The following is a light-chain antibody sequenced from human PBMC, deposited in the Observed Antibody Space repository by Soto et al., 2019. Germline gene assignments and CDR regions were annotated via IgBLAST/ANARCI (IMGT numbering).Light chain of an antibody. CDR1: SSDVGGYNY. CDR2: DVS. Sequence: QPASVSGSPGQSITISCTGTSSDVGGYNYVSWYQQHPGKAPKLMIYDVSNRPSGVSNRFSGSKSGNTASLTISGLQAEDEADYYCSSYTSSSLWVFGGGTKLTVL. CDR3: SSYTSSSLWV. J-gene: IGLJ3*02. V-gene: IGLV2-14*01.